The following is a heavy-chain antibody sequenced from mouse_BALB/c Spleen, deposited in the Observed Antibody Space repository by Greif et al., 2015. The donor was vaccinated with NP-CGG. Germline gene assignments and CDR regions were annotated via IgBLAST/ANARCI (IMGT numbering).Heavy chain of an antibody. J-gene: IGHJ3*01. V-gene: IGHV14-3*02. CDR2: IDPANGNT. CDR3: ASYYYGSSRFAY. D-gene: IGHD1-1*01. Sequence: VQLQQSGAELEKPGASVKLSCTASGFNIKDTLIHWVKQRPEQGLEWIGRIDPANGNTKYGPKFQGKATITADTSSNTAYLQLSSLTSEDTAVYYCASYYYGSSRFAYWGQGTLVTVSA. CDR1: GFNIKDTL.